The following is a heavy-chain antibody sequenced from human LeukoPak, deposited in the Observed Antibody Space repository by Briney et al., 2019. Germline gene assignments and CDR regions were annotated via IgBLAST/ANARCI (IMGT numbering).Heavy chain of an antibody. J-gene: IGHJ4*02. Sequence: GGSLRLSCAASGFIVRSNYMSWVRQAPGKGLEWVSDIYTGGDTYYADSVKGRFTISRDNSKNNLYLQMNSLRVEDTAVYFCASTTNTYHFDYWGQGTLVTVS. CDR3: ASTTNTYHFDY. D-gene: IGHD1-14*01. CDR1: GFIVRSNY. V-gene: IGHV3-53*01. CDR2: IYTGGDT.